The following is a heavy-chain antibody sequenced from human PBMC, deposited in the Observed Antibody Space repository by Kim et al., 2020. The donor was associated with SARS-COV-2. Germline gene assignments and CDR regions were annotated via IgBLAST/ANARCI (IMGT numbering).Heavy chain of an antibody. Sequence: TSYAQKFQGRVTMTRDTSTSTVYMELSSLRSEDTAVYYCARGRERTQIDYWGQGTLVTVSS. CDR3: ARGRERTQIDY. CDR2: T. J-gene: IGHJ4*02. V-gene: IGHV1-46*01. D-gene: IGHD1-1*01.